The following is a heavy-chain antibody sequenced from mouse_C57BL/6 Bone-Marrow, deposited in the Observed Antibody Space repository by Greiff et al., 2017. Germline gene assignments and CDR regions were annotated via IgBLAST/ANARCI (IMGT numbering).Heavy chain of an antibody. CDR3: ARDLYGNFPFAY. CDR2: ISSGSSTI. V-gene: IGHV5-17*01. Sequence: EVQGVESGGGLVKPGGSLKLSCAASGFTFRDYGMHWVRQAPEKGLEWVAYISSGSSTIYYADTVKGRFTISRDNAKNTLFLQMTSLRSEDTAMYYCARDLYGNFPFAYWGQGTLVTVSA. D-gene: IGHD2-1*01. J-gene: IGHJ3*01. CDR1: GFTFRDYG.